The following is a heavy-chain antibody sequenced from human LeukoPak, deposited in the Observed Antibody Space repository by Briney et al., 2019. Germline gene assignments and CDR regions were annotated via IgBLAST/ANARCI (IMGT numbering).Heavy chain of an antibody. CDR1: GYTFTSYD. V-gene: IGHV1-8*01. D-gene: IGHD3-10*01. CDR2: MNPNSGNT. Sequence: ASVKVSCKASGYTFTSYDINWVRQATGQGLEWMGWMNPNSGNTGYAQKFQGRVTITADESTSTAYMELSSLRSEDTAVYYCARVRRYYGSGYYFDYWGQGTLVTVSS. J-gene: IGHJ4*02. CDR3: ARVRRYYGSGYYFDY.